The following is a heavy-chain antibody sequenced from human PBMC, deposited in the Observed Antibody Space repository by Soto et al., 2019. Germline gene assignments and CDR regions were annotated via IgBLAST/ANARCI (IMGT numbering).Heavy chain of an antibody. Sequence: QVQLVQSGAEVKKPGASVKVSCKASGYTFTSYAMHWVRQAPGQRLEWMGWINAGNGNTKYSQKFQGRVTITRDTSARIAYMELSSLRAEATAVYYCARGCSSTSCDAYWGQGSLVTVSS. CDR3: ARGCSSTSCDAY. D-gene: IGHD2-2*01. CDR2: INAGNGNT. CDR1: GYTFTSYA. V-gene: IGHV1-3*01. J-gene: IGHJ4*02.